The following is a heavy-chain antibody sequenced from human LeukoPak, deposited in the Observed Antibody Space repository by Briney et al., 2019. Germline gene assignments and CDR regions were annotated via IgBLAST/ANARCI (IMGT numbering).Heavy chain of an antibody. Sequence: ASVKVSCKASGYTFSGYYIRWVRQAPGQGLACMGWINPNSGGTNYAQKFQGRVTMTRDTSISTAYMELSRLRSDDTAVYYCARGGSGSYFSWLDPWGQGTLVTVSS. D-gene: IGHD3-10*01. J-gene: IGHJ5*02. CDR3: ARGGSGSYFSWLDP. CDR2: INPNSGGT. CDR1: GYTFSGYY. V-gene: IGHV1-2*02.